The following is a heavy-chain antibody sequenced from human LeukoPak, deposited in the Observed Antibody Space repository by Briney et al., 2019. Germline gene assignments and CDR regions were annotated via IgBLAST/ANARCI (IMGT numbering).Heavy chain of an antibody. CDR2: IYYSGST. V-gene: IGHV4-30-4*08. CDR1: GGSISSGDYY. Sequence: SSQTLSLTCTVSGGSISSGDYYWSWIRQPQGKGLEWIGYIYYSGSTYYNPSLNSRVTISVDTSKNQFSLKLSSVTAADTAVYYCARDSAGTAMALYYYYMDVWGKGTTVTVSS. D-gene: IGHD5-18*01. CDR3: ARDSAGTAMALYYYYMDV. J-gene: IGHJ6*03.